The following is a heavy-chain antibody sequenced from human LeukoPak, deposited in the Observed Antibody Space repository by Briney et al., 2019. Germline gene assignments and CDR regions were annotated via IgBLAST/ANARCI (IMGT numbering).Heavy chain of an antibody. Sequence: PGGSLRLSCAASGFTFSSYAMSWVRQAPGKGLEWVAVISYDGSNKYYADSVKGRFTISRDNSKNTLYLQMNSLRAEDTAVYYCARGRYSGYDFDYWGQGTLVTVSS. J-gene: IGHJ4*02. CDR1: GFTFSSYA. D-gene: IGHD5-12*01. CDR3: ARGRYSGYDFDY. V-gene: IGHV3-30-3*01. CDR2: ISYDGSNK.